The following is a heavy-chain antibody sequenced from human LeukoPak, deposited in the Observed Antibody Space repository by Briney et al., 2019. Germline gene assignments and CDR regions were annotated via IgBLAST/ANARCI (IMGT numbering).Heavy chain of an antibody. CDR3: ARGGVSAGFDI. J-gene: IGHJ3*02. CDR1: GFTSSTSW. Sequence: GGSLRLSCVASGFTSSTSWMTWVRQAPGKGLEWVAYINQDGSEKCYVDSVKGRFSISRDSAKGSLYLQMNSLRAEDTAVYYCARGGVSAGFDIWGQGTMVTVSS. CDR2: INQDGSEK. D-gene: IGHD2-21*01. V-gene: IGHV3-7*04.